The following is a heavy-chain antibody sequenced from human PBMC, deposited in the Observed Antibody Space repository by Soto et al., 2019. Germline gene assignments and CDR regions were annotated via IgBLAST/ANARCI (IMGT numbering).Heavy chain of an antibody. CDR1: GFTFSSYG. J-gene: IGHJ2*01. D-gene: IGHD3-22*01. CDR2: IWHDGNKK. V-gene: IGHV3-33*01. CDR3: ATDRRVVPNWFFEH. Sequence: QVQLVESGGGVVQPGRSVRLSCAASGFTFSSYGMHWVRQAPGKGLEWVAVIWHDGNKKDYADSVKGRFTISRDNSVNTLFLQMNSLRAEDTAVYYCATDRRVVPNWFFEHWGRGTLVTVSS.